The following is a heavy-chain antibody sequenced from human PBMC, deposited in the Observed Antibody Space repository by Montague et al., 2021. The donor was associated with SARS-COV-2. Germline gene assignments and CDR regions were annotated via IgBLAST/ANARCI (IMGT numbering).Heavy chain of an antibody. CDR1: GGSISSSSYY. J-gene: IGHJ3*02. Sequence: SETLSLTCTVSGGSISSSSYYWGWIRQPPGKGLEWIGSFYYSGSTYYNPSLKSRVTISVDTSKNQSSLKLSSVTAAATAVYYCASPTYYCDSSGSDAFDIWGQGTMVTVSS. CDR3: ASPTYYCDSSGSDAFDI. CDR2: FYYSGST. D-gene: IGHD3-22*01. V-gene: IGHV4-39*01.